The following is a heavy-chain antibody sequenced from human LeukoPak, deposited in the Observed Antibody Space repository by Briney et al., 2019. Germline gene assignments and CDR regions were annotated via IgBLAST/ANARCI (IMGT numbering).Heavy chain of an antibody. D-gene: IGHD4-17*01. J-gene: IGHJ4*02. CDR1: GFSLSTSGVG. Sequence: SGPTLAKPTQTLTLTCTFTGFSLSTSGVGVCCIRQPPGKALEWLALIYWDDDKRYSPSLKSRLTITKDTSKNQVVLTMTNMDPVDTATYYCAHVGDDTSFDYWGQGTLVTVSS. CDR3: AHVGDDTSFDY. V-gene: IGHV2-5*02. CDR2: IYWDDDK.